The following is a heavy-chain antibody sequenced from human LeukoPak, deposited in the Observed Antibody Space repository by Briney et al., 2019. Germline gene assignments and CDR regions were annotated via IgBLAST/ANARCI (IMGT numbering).Heavy chain of an antibody. Sequence: SETLSLTCTVSGGTMTNYYWSWIRQPAGKELEWIGRIYSSGSTNYNPSLKSRVTMSVDTFKNQFSLNLTSVTVADMAVYFCARVGVVESSGYHDYYFDFWGQGSLVTVSS. D-gene: IGHD3-22*01. CDR1: GGTMTNYY. CDR2: IYSSGST. V-gene: IGHV4-4*07. CDR3: ARVGVVESSGYHDYYFDF. J-gene: IGHJ4*02.